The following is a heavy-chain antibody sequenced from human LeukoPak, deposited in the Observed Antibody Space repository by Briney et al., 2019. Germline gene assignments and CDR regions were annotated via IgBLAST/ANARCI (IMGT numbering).Heavy chain of an antibody. D-gene: IGHD3-22*01. J-gene: IGHJ3*02. CDR2: IYHSGST. CDR1: GGSISSYY. V-gene: IGHV4-38-2*02. Sequence: SGTLSLTCTVSGGSISSYYWSWIRQPPGKGLEWIGSIYHSGSTYYNPSLKSRVTISVDTSKNQFSLKLSSVTAADTAVYYCARANYYDSSGYLGRGAFDIWGQGTMVTVSS. CDR3: ARANYYDSSGYLGRGAFDI.